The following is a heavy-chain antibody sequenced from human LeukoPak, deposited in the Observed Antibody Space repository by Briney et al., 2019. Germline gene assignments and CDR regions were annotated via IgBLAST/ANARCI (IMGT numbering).Heavy chain of an antibody. CDR1: GFTFSSYG. V-gene: IGHV3-30*18. D-gene: IGHD3-10*01. J-gene: IGHJ3*02. Sequence: GESLKISCAASGFTFSSYGMHWVRQAPGKGLEWVAVISYDGSNKYYADSVKGRFTISRDNSKNTLYLQMNSLRAEDTAVYYCAKDSSAVFHSFDIWGQGTMVTVSS. CDR2: ISYDGSNK. CDR3: AKDSSAVFHSFDI.